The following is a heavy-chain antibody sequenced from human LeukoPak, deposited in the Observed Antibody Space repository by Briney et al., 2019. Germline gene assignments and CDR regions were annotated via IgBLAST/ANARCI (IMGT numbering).Heavy chain of an antibody. Sequence: SETLSLTCTVSGGSISSYYWSWIRQPAGKGLEWIGRIYTSGSTNYNPSLKSRVTISVDTSKNQFSLKLSSVTAADTAVYYCARGRGLWIQLWRIDYWGQGTLVTVSS. D-gene: IGHD5-18*01. CDR2: IYTSGST. CDR3: ARGRGLWIQLWRIDY. CDR1: GGSISSYY. J-gene: IGHJ4*02. V-gene: IGHV4-4*07.